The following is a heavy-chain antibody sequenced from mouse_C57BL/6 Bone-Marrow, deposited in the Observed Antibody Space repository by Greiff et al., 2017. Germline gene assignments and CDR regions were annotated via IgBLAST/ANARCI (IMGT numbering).Heavy chain of an antibody. J-gene: IGHJ4*01. CDR3: ARQGPGAMDY. Sequence: EVKLVESGGGLVKPGGSLKLSCAASGFTFSSYTMSWVRQTPEKRLEWVATISGGGGNTYYPDSVKGRFTISRDNAKNTLYLQMSSLRSEDTALYYCARQGPGAMDYWGQGNSVTVSS. CDR1: GFTFSSYT. V-gene: IGHV5-9*01. CDR2: ISGGGGNT.